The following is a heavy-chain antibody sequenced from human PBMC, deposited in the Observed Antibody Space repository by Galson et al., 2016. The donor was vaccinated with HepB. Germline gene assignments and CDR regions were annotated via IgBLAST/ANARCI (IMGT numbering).Heavy chain of an antibody. CDR1: GFSFATHW. Sequence: QSGAEVKKPGESLKISCKTSGFSFATHWIAWVRQMPGKGLEWMGIIYAGDSETRYSPPSQGQVTISVDKSTAVAYLQWNSLKASDSAMYYCARQRRNYGMDVWGQGTTVTVSS. CDR2: IYAGDSET. J-gene: IGHJ6*02. D-gene: IGHD1-1*01. CDR3: ARQRRNYGMDV. V-gene: IGHV5-51*01.